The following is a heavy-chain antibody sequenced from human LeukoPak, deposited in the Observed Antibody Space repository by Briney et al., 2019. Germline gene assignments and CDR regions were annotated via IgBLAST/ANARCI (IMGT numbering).Heavy chain of an antibody. V-gene: IGHV1-18*01. Sequence: GASVKVSCKASGYTFTSYGISWVRQAPGQGLEWMGWINAYNGNTNYAQKLRGRVTMTTDTSTSTVYMELRSLTSDDPAVYYCARGGYRYGHDYWGQGTLVTVSS. J-gene: IGHJ4*02. CDR1: GYTFTSYG. D-gene: IGHD5-18*01. CDR3: ARGGYRYGHDY. CDR2: INAYNGNT.